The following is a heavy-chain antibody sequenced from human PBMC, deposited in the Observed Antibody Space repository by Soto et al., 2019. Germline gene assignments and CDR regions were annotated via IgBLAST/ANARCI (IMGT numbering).Heavy chain of an antibody. CDR1: GGSISRYF. Sequence: SETLSLTCTVSGGSISRYFWSWIRQSPGKGLEWIGYIFYTGSTTYNPSLKSRVTISIDTSKNQFSLKLSSLAAADTAVYYCAHFSDLEWFDPWGQGTLVTVSS. CDR3: AHFSDLEWFDP. J-gene: IGHJ5*02. V-gene: IGHV4-59*01. D-gene: IGHD2-21*01. CDR2: IFYTGST.